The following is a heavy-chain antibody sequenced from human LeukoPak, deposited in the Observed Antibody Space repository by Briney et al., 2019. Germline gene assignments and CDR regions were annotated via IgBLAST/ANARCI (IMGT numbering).Heavy chain of an antibody. J-gene: IGHJ4*02. Sequence: GGSLRLSCAASGFTFDDYGMSWVRQAPGKGLEWVSGINWNGGSTGYADSVKGRFTISGDNAKNSLYLQMNSLSAEDTALYYCARVYYDFWSGYFDYWGQGTLVTVSS. D-gene: IGHD3-3*01. CDR1: GFTFDDYG. CDR3: ARVYYDFWSGYFDY. CDR2: INWNGGST. V-gene: IGHV3-20*04.